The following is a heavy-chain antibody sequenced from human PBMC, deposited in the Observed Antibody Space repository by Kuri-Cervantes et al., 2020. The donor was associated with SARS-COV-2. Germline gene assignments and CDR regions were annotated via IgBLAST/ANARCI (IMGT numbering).Heavy chain of an antibody. CDR2: IGSGGSFI. V-gene: IGHV3-21*01. Sequence: GGSLRLSCAASGFTFSGHWIHWDRQAPGKGLEWVASIGSGGSFIKYADSVKGRFTISRDNAKNSLLLQMNSLRVEDTAVYYCASSTVTLFDYWGQGTLVTVSS. D-gene: IGHD4-17*01. CDR3: ASSTVTLFDY. CDR1: GFTFSGHW. J-gene: IGHJ4*02.